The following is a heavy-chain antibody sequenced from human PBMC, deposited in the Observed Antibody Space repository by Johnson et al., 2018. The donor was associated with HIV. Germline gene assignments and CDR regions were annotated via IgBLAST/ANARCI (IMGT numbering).Heavy chain of an antibody. J-gene: IGHJ3*02. CDR3: AKDMRGLVSTGGVVGAFDI. D-gene: IGHD2-8*02. CDR2: ISWNSGSI. V-gene: IGHV3-9*01. Sequence: VQLVESGGGLVQPGRSLRLSCAASGFTFDDYAMHWVRQAPGKGLEWVSGISWNSGSIGYADSVKGRFTISRDNSKNLLYLQMNSLRTEDTAVYYCAKDMRGLVSTGGVVGAFDIWGQGTMVTVSS. CDR1: GFTFDDYA.